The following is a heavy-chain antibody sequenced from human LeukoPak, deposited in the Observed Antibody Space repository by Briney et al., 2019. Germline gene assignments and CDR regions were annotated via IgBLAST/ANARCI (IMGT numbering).Heavy chain of an antibody. D-gene: IGHD6-13*01. J-gene: IGHJ4*02. CDR2: IYTSGST. CDR3: ARLNIAAAGYYSDY. V-gene: IGHV4-4*07. CDR1: GGSISSYY. Sequence: SETLSLTCTVSGGSISSYYWSWIRQPAGKGLEWIGRIYTSGSTNYNPSLKSRVTMSVDTSKNQFSLKLSSVTAADTAVYYCARLNIAAAGYYSDYWGQGTLVTVSS.